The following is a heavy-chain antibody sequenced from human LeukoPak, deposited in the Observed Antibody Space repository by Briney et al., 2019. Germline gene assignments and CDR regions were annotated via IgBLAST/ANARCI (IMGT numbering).Heavy chain of an antibody. J-gene: IGHJ6*04. CDR3: ARYSFSELGIFYYYYGMDV. V-gene: IGHV4-59*08. D-gene: IGHD7-27*01. CDR1: GGSISSYY. Sequence: SETLSLTCTVSGGSISSYYWSWIRQPPGKGLEWIGYIYHSGSTNYNPSLKSRVTISVDTSKNQFSLKLSSVTAADTAVYYCARYSFSELGIFYYYYGMDVWGKGTTVTVSS. CDR2: IYHSGST.